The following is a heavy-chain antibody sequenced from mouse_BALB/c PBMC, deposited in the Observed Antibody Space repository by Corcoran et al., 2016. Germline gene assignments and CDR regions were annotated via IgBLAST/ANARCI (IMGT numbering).Heavy chain of an antibody. V-gene: IGHV1-18*01. CDR1: GYSFTGYT. Sequence: EVQLQQSGPELVKPGASMKIPCTASGYSFTGYTMNWVKQSHGKNLEWIGLINPYNGGTSYNQKFKGKATLTVDKSSSTAYMQFNSLTSEDSAVYYCARGNDYDVGPFAYWGQGTLVTVSA. CDR2: INPYNGGT. CDR3: ARGNDYDVGPFAY. J-gene: IGHJ3*01. D-gene: IGHD2-4*01.